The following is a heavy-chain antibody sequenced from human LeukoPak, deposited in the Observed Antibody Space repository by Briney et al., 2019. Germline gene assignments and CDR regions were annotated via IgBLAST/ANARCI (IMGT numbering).Heavy chain of an antibody. D-gene: IGHD6-19*01. CDR2: ISSSSGTI. V-gene: IGHV3-48*01. CDR3: ARDRDSSGWYFRDYYYGMDV. Sequence: GGSLRLSCAASGFTFSSYRMNWVRQAPGKGLEWVSYISSSSGTIYYADSVKGRLTISRDNAKNSLYLQMNSLRAEDTAVYYCARDRDSSGWYFRDYYYGMDVWGQGTTVTVSS. CDR1: GFTFSSYR. J-gene: IGHJ6*02.